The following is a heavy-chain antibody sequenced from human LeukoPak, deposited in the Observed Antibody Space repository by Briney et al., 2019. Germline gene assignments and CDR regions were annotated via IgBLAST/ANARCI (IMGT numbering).Heavy chain of an antibody. Sequence: GGSLRLSCAASGFTFGSYAMYWVRQAPGKGLEWVSYISSSSGTIYYADSVKGRFTISRDNAKNSLYLQMNSLRAEDTAVYYCARDGTVTIFDYWGQGTLVTVSS. CDR3: ARDGTVTIFDY. CDR1: GFTFGSYA. J-gene: IGHJ4*02. CDR2: ISSSSGTI. V-gene: IGHV3-48*04. D-gene: IGHD4-17*01.